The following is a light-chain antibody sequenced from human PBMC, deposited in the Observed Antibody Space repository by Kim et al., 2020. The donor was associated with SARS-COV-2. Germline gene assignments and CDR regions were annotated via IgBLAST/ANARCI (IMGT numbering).Light chain of an antibody. V-gene: IGKV1-27*01. CDR1: QDIANS. CDR3: KKYNSAPWT. J-gene: IGKJ1*01. Sequence: DIQMTQSPSSLSASVGDRVTITCRASQDIANSLAWYQQKPGKVPKVLIYAASTLQSGVPSRFSGSGSGTEFTLTIGSLQTEDVATYYCKKYNSAPWTFGPGTKVDIK. CDR2: AAS.